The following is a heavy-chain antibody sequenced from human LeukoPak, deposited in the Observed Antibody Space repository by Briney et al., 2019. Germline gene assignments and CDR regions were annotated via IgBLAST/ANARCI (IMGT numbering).Heavy chain of an antibody. D-gene: IGHD3-22*01. Sequence: GGSLRLSCAASGFTFSSYSMNWVRQAPGKGLEWVSSISSSSSYIYYADSVKGRFTISRDNAKNSLYLQMNSLRAEDTAVYYCAREGYDSSGYYYYYYYMDVWGKGTTVTVSS. CDR1: GFTFSSYS. V-gene: IGHV3-21*01. CDR2: ISSSSSYI. CDR3: AREGYDSSGYYYYYYYMDV. J-gene: IGHJ6*03.